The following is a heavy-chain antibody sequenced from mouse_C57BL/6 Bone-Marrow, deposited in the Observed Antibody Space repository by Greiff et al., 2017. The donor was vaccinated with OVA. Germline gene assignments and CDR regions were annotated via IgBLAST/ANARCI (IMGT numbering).Heavy chain of an antibody. CDR1: GYTFTDYY. J-gene: IGHJ2*01. D-gene: IGHD2-3*01. CDR2: INPNNGGT. V-gene: IGHV1-26*01. Sequence: EVQLQQSGPQLVKPGASVKISCKASGYTFTDYYMNWVKQSHGKSLEWIGDINPNNGGTSYNQKFKGKATLTVDKSSSTAYMELRSLTSEDSAVYYCARDDGYPYYFDYWGQGTTLTVSS. CDR3: ARDDGYPYYFDY.